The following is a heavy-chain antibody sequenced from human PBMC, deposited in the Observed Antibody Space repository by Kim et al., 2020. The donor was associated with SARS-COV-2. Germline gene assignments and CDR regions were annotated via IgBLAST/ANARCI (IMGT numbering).Heavy chain of an antibody. V-gene: IGHV3-33*01. J-gene: IGHJ6*02. CDR1: GFTFSSYG. CDR3: AREHPCSGGSCYLGYYYYYGMDV. CDR2: IWYDGSNK. D-gene: IGHD2-15*01. Sequence: GGSLRLSCAASGFTFSSYGMHWVRQAPGKGLEWVAVIWYDGSNKYYADSVKGRFTISRDNSKNTLYLQMNSLRAEDTAVYYCAREHPCSGGSCYLGYYYYYGMDVWGQGTMVTVSS.